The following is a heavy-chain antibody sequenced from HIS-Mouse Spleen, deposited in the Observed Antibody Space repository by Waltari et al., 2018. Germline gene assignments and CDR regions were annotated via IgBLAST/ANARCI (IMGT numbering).Heavy chain of an antibody. J-gene: IGHJ2*01. V-gene: IGHV4-39*07. CDR1: GGSISSSSYY. CDR3: AREIPYSSSWYDWYFDL. CDR2: IYYSGGT. Sequence: QLQLQESGPGLVKPSETLSLTCTVSGGSISSSSYYWGWIRQPPGKGLEWIGSIYYSGGTEYNPSLKSRLTISVETSKNQCSLRLSSVTAADTAVYYCAREIPYSSSWYDWYFDLWGRGTLVTVSS. D-gene: IGHD6-13*01.